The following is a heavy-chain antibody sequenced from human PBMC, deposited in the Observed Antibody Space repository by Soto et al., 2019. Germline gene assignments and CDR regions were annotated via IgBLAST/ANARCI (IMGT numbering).Heavy chain of an antibody. CDR3: AAGFMYSSGWYLPALRLHFDY. D-gene: IGHD6-19*01. V-gene: IGHV1-58*01. CDR1: GFTFTSSA. Sequence: AVKVSCKASGFTFTSSAVQWVRQARGQRLEWIGWIVVGSGNTNYAQKFQERVTITRDMSTSTAYMELSSLRSEDTAVYYCAAGFMYSSGWYLPALRLHFDYWGQGTLVAVYS. CDR2: IVVGSGNT. J-gene: IGHJ4*02.